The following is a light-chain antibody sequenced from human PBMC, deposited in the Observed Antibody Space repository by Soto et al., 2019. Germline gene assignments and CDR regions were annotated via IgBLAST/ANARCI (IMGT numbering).Light chain of an antibody. CDR1: HTFSASY. V-gene: IGKV3-20*01. Sequence: EIVFTQSPATLSLSPGEGAALSCRASHTFSASYLAWYQQKPGQAPRLLMHGSSNRAVGIPDRFSGSGSGTDFTLTISRLEPEDFAVYYCQQYGSSLWTFGQGTKVEIK. CDR3: QQYGSSLWT. CDR2: GSS. J-gene: IGKJ1*01.